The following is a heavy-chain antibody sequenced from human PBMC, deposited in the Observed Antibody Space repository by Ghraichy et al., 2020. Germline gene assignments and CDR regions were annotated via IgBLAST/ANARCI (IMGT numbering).Heavy chain of an antibody. J-gene: IGHJ4*01. CDR3: ARNSTDALPMGREDFDS. Sequence: SETLSLTCTVSGGSISGSNYYWGWIRQPPGKGLEWIGSIYYSGSTYYNPSLKSRVTISVDTSKNHFSLKVNSVTAADTAVYYGARNSTDALPMGREDFDSWGHGTLVTVSS. V-gene: IGHV4-39*02. D-gene: IGHD3-10*01. CDR1: GGSISGSNYY. CDR2: IYYSGST.